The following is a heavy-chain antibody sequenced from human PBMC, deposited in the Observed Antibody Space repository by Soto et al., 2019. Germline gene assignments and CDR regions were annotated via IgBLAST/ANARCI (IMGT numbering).Heavy chain of an antibody. Sequence: QVQLVQSGAEVKKPGSSVRVSCQASGYPFTFYDITWVRQAPGQGLEWMGGMNPQSGNTVSAKRFQGRITMTVNTCRNTTYLDRTSYTSEDGYFYYCGRGHAVTRHFDVWGRGTPVTVSS. J-gene: IGHJ2*01. V-gene: IGHV1-8*01. CDR1: GYPFTFYD. CDR2: MNPQSGNT. CDR3: GRGHAVTRHFDV.